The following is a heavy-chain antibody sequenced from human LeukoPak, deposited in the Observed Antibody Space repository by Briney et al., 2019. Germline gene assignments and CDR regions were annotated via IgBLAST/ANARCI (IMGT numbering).Heavy chain of an antibody. CDR2: INHSGST. D-gene: IGHD3-3*01. J-gene: IGHJ3*02. CDR3: ARSGEWNYDFWSAQLGDAFDI. CDR1: GGSFSGYY. Sequence: SETLSLTCAVYGGSFSGYYWSWIRQPPGKGLEWIGEINHSGSTNYNPSLKSRVTISVDTSKSQFSLKLGSVTAADTAVYYCARSGEWNYDFWSAQLGDAFDIWGQGTMVTVSS. V-gene: IGHV4-34*01.